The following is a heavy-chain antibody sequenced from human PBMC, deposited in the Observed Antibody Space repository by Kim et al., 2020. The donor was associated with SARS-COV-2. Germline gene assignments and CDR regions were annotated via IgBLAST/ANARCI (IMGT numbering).Heavy chain of an antibody. J-gene: IGHJ4*02. CDR1: GYTFTSYG. CDR2: ISAYNGNT. V-gene: IGHV1-18*04. Sequence: ASVKVSCKASGYTFTSYGISWVRQAPGQGLEWMGWISAYNGNTNYAQKLQGRVTMTTDTSTSTAYMELRSLRSDDTAVYYCARAPRLFPALDDSSSPTVEYYFDYWGQGTLVTVSS. D-gene: IGHD6-13*01. CDR3: ARAPRLFPALDDSSSPTVEYYFDY.